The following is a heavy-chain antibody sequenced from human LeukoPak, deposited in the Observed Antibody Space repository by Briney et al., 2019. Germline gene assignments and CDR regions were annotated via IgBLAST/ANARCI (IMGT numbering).Heavy chain of an antibody. J-gene: IGHJ6*03. D-gene: IGHD3-22*01. CDR2: IYPGDSDT. CDR1: GYIFTSYW. CDR3: ARSAVVTFYQYMDV. V-gene: IGHV5-51*01. Sequence: GEALQISCKGSGYIFTSYWIGWVRQLPGKGLEWMGIIYPGDSDTRYSPSFQGQVTISADKSLSTTYLQWSSLKASDTAIYFCARSAVVTFYQYMDVWGEGTTVTVSS.